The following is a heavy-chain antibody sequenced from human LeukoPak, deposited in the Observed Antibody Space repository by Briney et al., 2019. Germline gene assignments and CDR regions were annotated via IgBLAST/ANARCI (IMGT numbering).Heavy chain of an antibody. Sequence: PGGSLRLSCAASGFTFSSYEMTWVRQAPGKGLEWLLYINHSGGTIYYADSVQGRFTISRDNAKNSLYLQMDILRAEDTAVYYCARVSRTTGTSIPLFDYWGQGTLVTVSS. J-gene: IGHJ4*02. CDR2: INHSGGTI. V-gene: IGHV3-48*03. CDR1: GFTFSSYE. D-gene: IGHD1-1*01. CDR3: ARVSRTTGTSIPLFDY.